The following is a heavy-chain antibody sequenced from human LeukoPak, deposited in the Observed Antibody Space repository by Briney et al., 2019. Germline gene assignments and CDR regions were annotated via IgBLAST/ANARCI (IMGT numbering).Heavy chain of an antibody. V-gene: IGHV3-23*01. CDR2: ISGIGHST. Sequence: GGSLRLSCAASGFTFSTYAMSWVRPAPGKGLEWVSGISGIGHSTYYVGSVTGRFTISRDNSQNTLYLQMNSLRADDTSVYYCAKDRDPGPTYHYDPSAYPLGYWGQGTLVTVSS. J-gene: IGHJ4*02. CDR3: AKDRDPGPTYHYDPSAYPLGY. D-gene: IGHD3-22*01. CDR1: GFTFSTYA.